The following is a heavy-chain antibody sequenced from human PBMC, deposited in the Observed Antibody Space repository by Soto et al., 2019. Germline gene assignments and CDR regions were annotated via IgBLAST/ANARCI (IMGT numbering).Heavy chain of an antibody. CDR3: ARVWNYYDSRGHFAY. J-gene: IGHJ4*02. V-gene: IGHV1-18*04. CDR2: ISAYNGDT. Sequence: ASVKVSCKASGYTFTSYGISWVRQAPGQGLEWMGWISAYNGDTKYALKFQGRVTMTRDTSISIAHMELSSLRSDDTAVYYCARVWNYYDSRGHFAYWGQGSPVTVSS. D-gene: IGHD3-22*01. CDR1: GYTFTSYG.